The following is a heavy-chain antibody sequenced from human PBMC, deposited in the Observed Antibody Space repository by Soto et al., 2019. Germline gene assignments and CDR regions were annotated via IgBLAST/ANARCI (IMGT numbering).Heavy chain of an antibody. CDR2: ISGSGGST. CDR3: AKDGPLWFGELYGAFDI. V-gene: IGHV3-23*01. D-gene: IGHD3-10*01. J-gene: IGHJ3*02. Sequence: GGSLRLSCAASGFTFSSYAMSWVRQAPGKGLEWVSAISGSGGSTYYADSVKGRFTISRDNSKNTLYLQMNSLRAEDTAVYYCAKDGPLWFGELYGAFDIWGQGTMVTVSS. CDR1: GFTFSSYA.